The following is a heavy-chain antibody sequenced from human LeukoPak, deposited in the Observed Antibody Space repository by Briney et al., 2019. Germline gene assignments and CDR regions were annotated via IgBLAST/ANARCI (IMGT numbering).Heavy chain of an antibody. CDR1: GFTFSNYG. D-gene: IGHD1-14*01. V-gene: IGHV3-30*02. J-gene: IGHJ4*02. CDR2: IRYDGNNL. CDR3: AKDNPLDY. Sequence: PGGSLRLSCGASGFTFSNYGMLWVRQAPGKGLEWVAFIRYDGNNLLYADSVKGRFTISRDNSKNTLYLHIKSLRAEDTAVYYCAKDNPLDYWGQGTLVIVSS.